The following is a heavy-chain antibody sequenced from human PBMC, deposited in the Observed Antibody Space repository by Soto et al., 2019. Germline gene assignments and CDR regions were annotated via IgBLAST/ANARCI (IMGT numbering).Heavy chain of an antibody. D-gene: IGHD3-22*01. CDR3: ARVLDYYDSSGYLFDY. CDR2: INAGNGNT. V-gene: IGHV1-3*01. CDR1: GYTFTSYA. Sequence: GASVKVSCKASGYTFTSYAMHWVRQAPGQRLEWMGWINAGNGNTKYSQKFQGRVTITRDTSASTAYMELSSLRSEDTAVYYCARVLDYYDSSGYLFDYWGQGTLVTVSS. J-gene: IGHJ4*02.